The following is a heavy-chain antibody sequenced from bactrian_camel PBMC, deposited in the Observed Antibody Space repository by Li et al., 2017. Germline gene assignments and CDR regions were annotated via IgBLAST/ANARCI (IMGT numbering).Heavy chain of an antibody. CDR2: MYSGESST. V-gene: IGHV3S60*01. D-gene: IGHD6*01. CDR3: AADPTVSRCGSNWYSPLLYNY. Sequence: HVQLVESGGGSVQAGGSLRLSGVASGFPGNNLYMAWFRQAPGKEREGVAQMYSGESSTYYADSVSGRFTISRDNGKRAVHLQMNSLIPDDTAMYYCAADPTVSRCGSNWYSPLLYNYWGQGTQVTVS. CDR1: GFPGNNLY. J-gene: IGHJ4*01.